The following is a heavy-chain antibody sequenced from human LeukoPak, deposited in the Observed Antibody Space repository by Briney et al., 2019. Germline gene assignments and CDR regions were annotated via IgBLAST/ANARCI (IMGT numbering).Heavy chain of an antibody. D-gene: IGHD6-19*01. CDR2: IYHGDSDT. Sequence: GAALEISCEGSGYLFTTYWIGGGRQLPGKGLEGMGIIYHGDSDTKDSPSFQGQVIISADKSISTAYVQWTSLKASDTAMYYCARQSVTVAGPPFDYWGQGTLVTVSS. CDR1: GYLFTTYW. V-gene: IGHV5-51*01. J-gene: IGHJ4*02. CDR3: ARQSVTVAGPPFDY.